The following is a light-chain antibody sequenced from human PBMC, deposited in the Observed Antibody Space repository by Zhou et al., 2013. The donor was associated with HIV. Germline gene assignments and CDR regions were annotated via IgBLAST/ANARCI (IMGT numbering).Light chain of an antibody. V-gene: IGKV1-9*01. J-gene: IGKJ4*01. CDR2: GAS. Sequence: TQLTQSPSSLSASVGDRVTITCRASQDIRSYLAWYQQKPGKDPKLLISGASTLQSGVPSRFSGSGSGTDFTLTISSLQPEDFATYYCQQLNSYPLTFGGGTNVEIK. CDR3: QQLNSYPLT. CDR1: QDIRSY.